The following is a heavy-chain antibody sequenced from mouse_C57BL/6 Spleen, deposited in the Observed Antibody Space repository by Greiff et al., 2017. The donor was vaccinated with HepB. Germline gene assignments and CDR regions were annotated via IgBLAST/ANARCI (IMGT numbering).Heavy chain of an antibody. J-gene: IGHJ2*01. CDR3: ARETTTVQRGSYFDY. CDR1: GFTFSSYA. D-gene: IGHD1-1*01. CDR2: ISDGGSYT. Sequence: EVNVVESGGGLVKPGGSLKLSCAASGFTFSSYAMSWVRQTPEKRLEWVATISDGGSYTYYPDNVKGRFTISRDNAKNNLYLQMSHLKSEDTAMYYCARETTTVQRGSYFDYWGQGTTLTVSS. V-gene: IGHV5-4*01.